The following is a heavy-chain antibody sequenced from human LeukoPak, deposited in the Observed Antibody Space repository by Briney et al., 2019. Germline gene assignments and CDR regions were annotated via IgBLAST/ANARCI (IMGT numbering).Heavy chain of an antibody. D-gene: IGHD3-22*01. CDR2: INHSGST. CDR1: GGSFSAYY. V-gene: IGHV4-34*01. Sequence: SETLSLTCAVYGGSFSAYYWSWIRQPPGKGLEWIGEINHSGSTNYNPSLKSRVAISVDTSRNQFSLRLSSVTAADTAVYYCARGQRIAMTDWGQGTLVTVSS. J-gene: IGHJ4*02. CDR3: ARGQRIAMTD.